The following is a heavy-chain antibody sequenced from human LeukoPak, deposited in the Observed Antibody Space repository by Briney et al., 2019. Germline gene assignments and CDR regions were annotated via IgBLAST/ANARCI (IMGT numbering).Heavy chain of an antibody. CDR3: ARLGDSSSRLYYFDY. V-gene: IGHV4-59*08. J-gene: IGHJ4*02. D-gene: IGHD6-6*01. CDR1: GGXISSYY. CDR2: FHYSGST. Sequence: PSETLSLTCTVSGGXISSYYCSWIRQPPGKGLEWIGYFHYSGSTNYNPSLKSRVTISVDTSKNQFSLKLSSVTAADTAVYYCARLGDSSSRLYYFDYWGQGTLVTVSS.